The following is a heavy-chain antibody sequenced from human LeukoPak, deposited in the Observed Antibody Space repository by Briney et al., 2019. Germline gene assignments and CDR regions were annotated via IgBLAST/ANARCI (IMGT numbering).Heavy chain of an antibody. D-gene: IGHD2-2*01. Sequence: GGSLRLSCAASGFMFSSYGMHWVRQAPGKGLEWVAFIRYDGSNKYYADSVKGRFTISRDNSKKTLYLQMNSLRAEDTAVYYCSRDRHCIGSTCYGLWGQGTRVTVSS. V-gene: IGHV3-30*02. CDR2: IRYDGSNK. CDR1: GFMFSSYG. J-gene: IGHJ4*02. CDR3: SRDRHCIGSTCYGL.